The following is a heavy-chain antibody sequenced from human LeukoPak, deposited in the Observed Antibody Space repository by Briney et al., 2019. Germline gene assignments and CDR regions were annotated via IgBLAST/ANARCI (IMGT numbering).Heavy chain of an antibody. Sequence: GGSLRLSCAASGFTFSSYWMNWVCQAPGKGLVWVSRIASDGSSTTYADSVKGRFSISRDNAKNTLYLQMNSLRVEDTAVYYCARGRPHGNDYWGQGTLVTVSS. J-gene: IGHJ4*02. V-gene: IGHV3-74*01. CDR3: ARGRPHGNDY. D-gene: IGHD4-23*01. CDR1: GFTFSSYW. CDR2: IASDGSST.